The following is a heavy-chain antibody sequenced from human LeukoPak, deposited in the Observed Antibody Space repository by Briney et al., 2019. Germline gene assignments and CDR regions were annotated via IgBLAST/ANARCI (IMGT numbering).Heavy chain of an antibody. V-gene: IGHV3-64D*06. CDR2: ISSNGGRT. CDR1: GFTFSSHA. CDR3: VKEMGYCSTTSCHPFDY. J-gene: IGHJ4*02. D-gene: IGHD2-2*01. Sequence: GGSLRLSCSASGFTFSSHAMHWVRQAPGKGLEYVSAISSNGGRTYYADSVKGRFTISRDNSKNTLDLQMSSLRAEDTAVYYCVKEMGYCSTTSCHPFDYWGQGTLVAVSS.